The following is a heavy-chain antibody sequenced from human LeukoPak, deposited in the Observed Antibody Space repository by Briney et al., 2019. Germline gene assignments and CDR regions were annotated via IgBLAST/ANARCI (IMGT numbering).Heavy chain of an antibody. CDR1: GYSISSGYY. CDR2: IYHSGST. J-gene: IGHJ4*02. CDR3: ASLPDYYGSGSYYNLRGGDY. Sequence: SETLSLTCTVSGYSISSGYYWGWIRQPPGKGLEWIGSIYHSGSTYYNPSLKSRVTISVDTSKNQFSLKLSSVTAADTAVYYCASLPDYYGSGSYYNLRGGDYWGQGTLVTVSS. D-gene: IGHD3-10*01. V-gene: IGHV4-38-2*02.